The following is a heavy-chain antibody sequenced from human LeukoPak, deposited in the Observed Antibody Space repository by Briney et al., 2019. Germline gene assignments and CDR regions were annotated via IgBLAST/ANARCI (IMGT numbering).Heavy chain of an antibody. CDR1: GYTFTGYY. J-gene: IGHJ4*02. V-gene: IGHV1-2*02. CDR2: INTDSGGI. Sequence: ASVKVSCMASGYTFTGYYMQWVRQPAGKGLEWMGWINTDSGGINYVQKFQGRVTMTRDTSISTAYMELSRLRSDDTAVYYCARGYYDFWSGYFTSGQYYFDYWGQGTLVTVSS. D-gene: IGHD3-3*01. CDR3: ARGYYDFWSGYFTSGQYYFDY.